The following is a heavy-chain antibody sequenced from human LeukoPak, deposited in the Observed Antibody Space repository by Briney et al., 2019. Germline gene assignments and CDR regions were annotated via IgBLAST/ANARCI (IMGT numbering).Heavy chain of an antibody. V-gene: IGHV3-66*01. J-gene: IGHJ4*02. D-gene: IGHD5-18*01. CDR3: ARDPDGYRQGHHFDY. CDR2: IYSGGST. Sequence: GGSLRLSCAASGFTVSSNYMSWVRQAPGKGLEWVSVIYSGGSTYYADSVKGRFTISRDNSKNTLYLQMNSLKAVDSAVYYCARDPDGYRQGHHFDYWGQGTLVTVSS. CDR1: GFTVSSNY.